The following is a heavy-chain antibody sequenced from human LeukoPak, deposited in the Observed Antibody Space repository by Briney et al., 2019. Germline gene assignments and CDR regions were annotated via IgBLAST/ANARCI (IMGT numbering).Heavy chain of an antibody. CDR2: IIPIFGTA. J-gene: IGHJ6*03. CDR3: ARGLEELRRYYYYYYMDV. Sequence: GASVKVSCKASGYTFTGHYMHWVRQAPGQGLEWMGGIIPIFGTANYAQKFQGRVTITADKSTSTAYMELSSLRSEDTAVYYCARGLEELRRYYYYYYMDVWGKGTTVTVSS. CDR1: GYTFTGHY. D-gene: IGHD1-26*01. V-gene: IGHV1-69*06.